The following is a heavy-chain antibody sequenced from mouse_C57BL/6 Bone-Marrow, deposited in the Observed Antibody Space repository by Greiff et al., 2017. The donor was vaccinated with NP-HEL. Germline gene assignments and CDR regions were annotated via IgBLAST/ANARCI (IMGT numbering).Heavy chain of an antibody. D-gene: IGHD3-2*02. CDR1: GYTFTGYW. Sequence: QVQLQQSGAELMKPGASVKLSCKATGYTFTGYWIEWVKQRPGHGLEWIGEILPGSGSTNYNEKFKGKATFTADTSSNTAYMQLSSLTTEDAAIYYCARRLKTAQATEYFDYWGQGTTLTVSS. CDR3: ARRLKTAQATEYFDY. CDR2: ILPGSGST. V-gene: IGHV1-9*01. J-gene: IGHJ2*01.